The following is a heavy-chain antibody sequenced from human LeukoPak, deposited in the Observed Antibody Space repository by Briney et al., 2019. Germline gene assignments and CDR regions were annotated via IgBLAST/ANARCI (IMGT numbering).Heavy chain of an antibody. D-gene: IGHD6-6*01. CDR3: ATRSSTLAAARCFDD. J-gene: IGHJ4*03. V-gene: IGHV4-34*01. CDR2: IDHRGSS. Sequence: PSETLSLTCAVHGESFSAYFWSWIRQVPGKGLERIGEIDHRGSSNYNPPLKSRATISVDTSKNHFSLSLTSVTAADTAVYYCATRSSTLAAARCFDDWGQGTVVTVSS. CDR1: GESFSAYF.